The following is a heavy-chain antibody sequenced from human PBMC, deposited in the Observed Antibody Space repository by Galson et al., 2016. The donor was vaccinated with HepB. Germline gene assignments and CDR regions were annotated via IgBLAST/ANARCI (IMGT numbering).Heavy chain of an antibody. D-gene: IGHD1-1*01. CDR1: GFTFDDYA. V-gene: IGHV3-43D*03. CDR2: ISWDGGST. Sequence: SLRLSCAASGFTFDDYAMHWVRQAPGKGLEWVSLISWDGGSTYYADSVKGRFTISRDHSKNSLFLQMNSLRAEDTALYYCAKDRVWNDGWFDCWGQGTLVTVSS. J-gene: IGHJ4*02. CDR3: AKDRVWNDGWFDC.